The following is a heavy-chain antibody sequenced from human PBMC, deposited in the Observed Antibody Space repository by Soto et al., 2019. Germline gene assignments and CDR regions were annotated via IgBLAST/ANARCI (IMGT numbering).Heavy chain of an antibody. J-gene: IGHJ4*01. CDR2: ISINRGDV. V-gene: IGHV1-18*01. CDR3: ATDDMNRGRFDF. Sequence: QLQLVQSGAELKMPGASVKVSCKASGHSSTHNGISWVRRAPGQGLEWMGWISINRGDVNHAPKFQGRVTLTTDTSTTTAYMELRSLRLDDTAVYFCATDDMNRGRFDFWGHGTLVTVSS. CDR1: GHSSTHNG.